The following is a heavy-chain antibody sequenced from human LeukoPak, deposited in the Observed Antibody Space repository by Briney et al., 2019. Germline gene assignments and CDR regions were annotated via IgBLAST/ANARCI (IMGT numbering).Heavy chain of an antibody. CDR3: ARDKRIYYEVYYYYYMDV. D-gene: IGHD3-22*01. CDR1: GGTFSSYA. Sequence: SVKVSCKASGGTFSSYAISWVRQAPGQGLEWMGGIIPIFGTANYAQKFQGRATITADESTSTAYTELSSLRSEDTAVYYCARDKRIYYEVYYYYYMDVWGKGTTVTVSS. J-gene: IGHJ6*03. V-gene: IGHV1-69*13. CDR2: IIPIFGTA.